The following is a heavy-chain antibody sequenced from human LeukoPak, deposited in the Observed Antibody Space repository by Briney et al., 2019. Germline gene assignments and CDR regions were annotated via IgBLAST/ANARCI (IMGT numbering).Heavy chain of an antibody. J-gene: IGHJ4*02. CDR1: GFTFSSYA. V-gene: IGHV3-23*01. CDR3: AKSPPGYSSSWYTFDY. D-gene: IGHD6-13*01. CDR2: ISGSGGST. Sequence: GGSLRLSCAASGFTFSSYAMSWVRQAPGKGLEWVSAISGSGGSTYYADSVKGRFTISRDNSKNTLYLQMSSLRAEDTAVYYCAKSPPGYSSSWYTFDYWGQGTLVTVPS.